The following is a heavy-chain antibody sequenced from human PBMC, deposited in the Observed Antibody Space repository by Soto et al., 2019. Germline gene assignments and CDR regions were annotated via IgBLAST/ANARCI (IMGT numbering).Heavy chain of an antibody. D-gene: IGHD3-10*01. CDR1: GFTFSSYW. V-gene: IGHV3-74*01. Sequence: GGSLRLSCAASGFTFSSYWMHWVRQAPGKGLVWVSRINSDGSSTSYADSVKGRFTISRDNAKNTLYLQMNSLRAEDTAVYYWASYGSVSFGMDVWGQGTKVTVYS. J-gene: IGHJ6*02. CDR2: INSDGSST. CDR3: ASYGSVSFGMDV.